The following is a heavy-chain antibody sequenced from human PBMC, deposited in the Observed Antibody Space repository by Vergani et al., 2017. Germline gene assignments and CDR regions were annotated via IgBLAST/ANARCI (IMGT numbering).Heavy chain of an antibody. CDR2: INHSGST. V-gene: IGHV4-34*01. CDR3: ARGRQWRGYSRYSSAGYYNYGMDV. Sequence: QVQLQQWGAGLLKPSETLSLTCAVYGGSFSGYYWSWIRQPPGKGLEWIGEINHSGSTNYNPSLKSRVTISADTSKNQFSLKLSSVTAADTAVYYCARGRQWRGYSRYSSAGYYNYGMDVWSQGSTVTVSS. CDR1: GGSFSGYY. J-gene: IGHJ6*02. D-gene: IGHD5-12*01.